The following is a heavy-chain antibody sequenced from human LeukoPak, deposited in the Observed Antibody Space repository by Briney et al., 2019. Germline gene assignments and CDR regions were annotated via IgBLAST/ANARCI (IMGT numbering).Heavy chain of an antibody. D-gene: IGHD6-19*01. CDR1: GFTVSSNY. V-gene: IGHV3-53*01. CDR3: ARGLRYSTGWWYFDC. CDR2: IYSGGST. J-gene: IGHJ4*02. Sequence: PGGSLRLSCAASGFTVSSNYMSWVRQAPGKGLEWVSVIYSGGSTYYADSVKGRFTISRDNSKNTLYLQMNNLRAEDTAVYYCARGLRYSTGWWYFDCWGEGTLATVSS.